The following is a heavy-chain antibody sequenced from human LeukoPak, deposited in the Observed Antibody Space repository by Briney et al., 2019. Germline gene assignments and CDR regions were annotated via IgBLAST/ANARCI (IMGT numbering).Heavy chain of an antibody. CDR2: IYYSGST. CDR3: ARHATSGYSYSWYDY. Sequence: SETLSLTCTVSGGSISSSSYYWGWIRQPPGKGLEWIGSIYYSGSTYYNPSLKSRVTISVDTSKNQFSLKLSSVTAADTAVYFCARHATSGYSYSWYDYWGQGTLVTVSS. J-gene: IGHJ4*02. V-gene: IGHV4-39*01. CDR1: GGSISSSSYY. D-gene: IGHD6-13*01.